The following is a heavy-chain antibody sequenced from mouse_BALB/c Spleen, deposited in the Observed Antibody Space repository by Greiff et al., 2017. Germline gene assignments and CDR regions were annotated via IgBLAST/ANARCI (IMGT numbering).Heavy chain of an antibody. CDR1: GYTFTSYV. CDR3: ARSGDYDDLYAMDY. D-gene: IGHD2-4*01. J-gene: IGHJ4*01. Sequence: VQLQQSGPELVKPGASVKMSCKASGYTFTSYVMHWVKQKPGQGLEWIGYINPYNDGTKYNEKFKGKATLTSDKSSSTAYMELSSLTSEDSAVYYCARSGDYDDLYAMDYWGQGTSVTVSS. V-gene: IGHV1-14*01. CDR2: INPYNDGT.